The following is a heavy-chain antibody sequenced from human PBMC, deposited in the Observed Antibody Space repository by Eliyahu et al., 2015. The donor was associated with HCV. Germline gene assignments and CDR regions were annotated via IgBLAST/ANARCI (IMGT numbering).Heavy chain of an antibody. Sequence: QLRLQESGPGLVKPSETLSLTCTVPGDXIXSGNYFWGWIRXPPGKGLEWIGTIYYSGITYYXPSLKXRVTISVDTSKNQFSLHLRFVSAADTAVYYCARLPTTVLHSFDYWGQGTLVTVSS. CDR1: GDXIXSGNYF. J-gene: IGHJ4*02. V-gene: IGHV4-39*01. D-gene: IGHD4-11*01. CDR2: IYYSGIT. CDR3: ARLPTTVLHSFDY.